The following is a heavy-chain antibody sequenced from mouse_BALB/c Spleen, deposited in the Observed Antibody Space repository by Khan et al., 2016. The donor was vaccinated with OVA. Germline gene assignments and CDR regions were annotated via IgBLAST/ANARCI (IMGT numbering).Heavy chain of an antibody. CDR3: ARWFDGYSSLYAMDY. J-gene: IGHJ4*01. V-gene: IGHV2-6*02. D-gene: IGHD2-3*01. CDR1: GFSLTSYG. Sequence: QVQLKQSGPGLVAPSQSLSITCTVSGFSLTSYGVHWVRQPPGKGLEWLVVIWSDGSTNYNSVLKSRLSISKDNSKNQVFLKMNSLQTDDTAIYYCARWFDGYSSLYAMDYWGQGTSVTASS. CDR2: IWSDGST.